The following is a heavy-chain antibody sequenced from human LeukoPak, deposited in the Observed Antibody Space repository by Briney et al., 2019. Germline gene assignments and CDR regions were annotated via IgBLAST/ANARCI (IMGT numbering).Heavy chain of an antibody. J-gene: IGHJ4*02. Sequence: HGGSLRLSCAASGFKFQDYGMAWARQAPGRGLEWVSAISGSGGSTYYADSVKGRFTISRDNSKNTLYLQMNSLRAEDTAVYYCARLGEKADFDYWGQGTLVTVSS. V-gene: IGHV3-23*01. D-gene: IGHD3-16*01. CDR2: ISGSGGST. CDR1: GFKFQDYG. CDR3: ARLGEKADFDY.